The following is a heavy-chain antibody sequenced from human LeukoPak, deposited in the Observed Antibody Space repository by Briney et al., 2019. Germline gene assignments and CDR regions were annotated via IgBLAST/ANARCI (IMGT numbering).Heavy chain of an antibody. J-gene: IGHJ2*01. CDR1: GGSISTYC. Sequence: SETLSLTCTVSGGSISTYCWSWIRQPPGKGLEWIGYIHYSGSTNYNPSLKSRVTMSLATSKNQFSLKLSSVTAADMAVYYCARVYDSSGYYSLYFDLWGRGTLVTVPS. CDR2: IHYSGST. D-gene: IGHD3-22*01. V-gene: IGHV4-59*01. CDR3: ARVYDSSGYYSLYFDL.